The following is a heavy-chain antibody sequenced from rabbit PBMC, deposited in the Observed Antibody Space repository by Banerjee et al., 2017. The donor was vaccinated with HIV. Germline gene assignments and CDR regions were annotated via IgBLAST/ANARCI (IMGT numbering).Heavy chain of an antibody. CDR1: GFSFTNKYV. Sequence: QEQLEESGGDLVKPEGSLTLTCTASGFSFTNKYVMCWVRQAPGKGLQWIACINTSSGNTVYATWAKGRFTISRTSSTTVALQMTSLTAADTATYFCARDLAGAIGWNFNLWGQGTLVTVS. D-gene: IGHD4-1*01. CDR3: ARDLAGAIGWNFNL. J-gene: IGHJ4*01. V-gene: IGHV1S45*01. CDR2: INTSSGNT.